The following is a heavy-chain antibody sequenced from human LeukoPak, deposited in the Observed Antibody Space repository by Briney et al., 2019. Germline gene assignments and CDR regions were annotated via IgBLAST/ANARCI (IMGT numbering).Heavy chain of an antibody. CDR2: IYTSGST. V-gene: IGHV4-61*02. J-gene: IGHJ4*02. CDR1: GGSISSGSYY. CDR3: ARDIDPYCSSTSCYGSFADY. D-gene: IGHD2-2*01. Sequence: SQTLSLTCTDSGGSISSGSYYWSWIRQPAGKGLEWIGRIYTSGSTNYNPSLKSRVTISVDTSKNQFSLKLSSVTAADTAVYYCARDIDPYCSSTSCYGSFADYWGQGTLVTVSS.